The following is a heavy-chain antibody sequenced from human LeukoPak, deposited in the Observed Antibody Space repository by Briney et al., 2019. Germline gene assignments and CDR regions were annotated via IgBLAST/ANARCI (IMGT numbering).Heavy chain of an antibody. CDR3: ARGGSYPGC. V-gene: IGHV3-74*01. D-gene: IGHD1-26*01. CDR2: INEDGSTT. Sequence: AGGSLRLSCAASGFTFSSSWMHWVRQAPGKGLVWVSRINEDGSTTNYADSVKGRFTISRDNAKNSLFLQMNSLRVEDTAIYYCARGGSYPGCWGQGTLVTVSS. J-gene: IGHJ4*02. CDR1: GFTFSSSW.